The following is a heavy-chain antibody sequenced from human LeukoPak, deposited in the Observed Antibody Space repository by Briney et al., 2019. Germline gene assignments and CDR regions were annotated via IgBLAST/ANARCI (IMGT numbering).Heavy chain of an antibody. D-gene: IGHD6-6*01. V-gene: IGHV4-4*09. CDR1: GGTISSYY. J-gene: IGHJ6*03. CDR2: IYTSGST. CDR3: ARVEQLLPYYYYYMAV. Sequence: SETLSLTCTVPGGTISSYYWSWIRQPPGKGLEWIGYIYTSGSTNYNPSLKSRVTISVDTSKNQFSLKLSSVTAANTAVYYCARVEQLLPYYYYYMAVWGKGTPVTVSS.